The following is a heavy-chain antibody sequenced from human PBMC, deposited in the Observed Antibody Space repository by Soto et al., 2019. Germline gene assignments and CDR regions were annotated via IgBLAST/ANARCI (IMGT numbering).Heavy chain of an antibody. V-gene: IGHV3-15*07. Sequence: PGGSLRLSCAASGFTFSNAWMNWVRQAPGKGLEWVGRIKSKTDGGTTDYAAPVKGRFTISRDDSKNTLNLQMNRLKTEDTAVYYCTTLYSYGFPHYYYYYGMDVWGQGTTVTVSS. CDR2: IKSKTDGGTT. J-gene: IGHJ6*02. CDR3: TTLYSYGFPHYYYYYGMDV. CDR1: GFTFSNAW. D-gene: IGHD5-18*01.